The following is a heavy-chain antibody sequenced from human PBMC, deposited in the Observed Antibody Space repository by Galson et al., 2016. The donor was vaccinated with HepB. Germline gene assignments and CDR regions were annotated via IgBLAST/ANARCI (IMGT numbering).Heavy chain of an antibody. CDR1: GFTFSTYP. V-gene: IGHV3-21*01. CDR3: ARDPRGPQVWATYSDY. CDR2: ISSSSNYI. D-gene: IGHD5-18*01. J-gene: IGHJ4*02. Sequence: SLRLSCAASGFTFSTYPMHWVRQAPGKGLEWVSSISSSSNYIYYAESVKGRFTISRDNAKNSLYLQMNSLRAEDTAVYYCARDPRGPQVWATYSDYWGQGTLVTVSS.